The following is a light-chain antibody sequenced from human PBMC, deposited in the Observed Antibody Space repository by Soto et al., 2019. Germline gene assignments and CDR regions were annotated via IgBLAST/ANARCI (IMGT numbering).Light chain of an antibody. Sequence: DIQMTQSPSTLPASVGDRVTITCRASQSISNWLAWYQQKPGKAPKVLISGASTLHNGVPSRFSGRGSGTDFTLTISSLQPEDVATYYCQQSLSTLLTFGGGTKVDIK. CDR1: QSISNW. CDR2: GAS. CDR3: QQSLSTLLT. J-gene: IGKJ4*01. V-gene: IGKV1-39*01.